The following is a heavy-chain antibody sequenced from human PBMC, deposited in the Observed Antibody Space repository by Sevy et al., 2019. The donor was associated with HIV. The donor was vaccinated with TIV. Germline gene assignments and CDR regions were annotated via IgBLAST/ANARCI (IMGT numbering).Heavy chain of an antibody. V-gene: IGHV3-30*02. D-gene: IGHD3-10*01. CDR1: GFTFNTYG. J-gene: IGHJ3*02. Sequence: GGSLRLSCAASGFTFNTYGMHWVRQAPGKGLDWMAFIRYDGSTKYFTDSVKGRFTSSRDNSRNTLYLQMNSLRPADTAVYYCVKGLGMVQGALLSDDIWGQGTMVTVSS. CDR2: IRYDGSTK. CDR3: VKGLGMVQGALLSDDI.